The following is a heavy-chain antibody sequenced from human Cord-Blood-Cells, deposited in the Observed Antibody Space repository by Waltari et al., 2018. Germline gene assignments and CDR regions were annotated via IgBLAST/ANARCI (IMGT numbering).Heavy chain of an antibody. CDR1: GFSLSNARMG. J-gene: IGHJ4*02. D-gene: IGHD4-4*01. CDR2: IFSNDEK. Sequence: QVTLKESGPVLVKPTETLTLTCTVSGFSLSNARMGVSWIRPPPGKALEWLAHIFSNDEKSYSTSLKSRLTISKDTSKSQVVLTMTNMDPVDTATYYCARLDYSNYEYYFDYWGQGTLVTVSS. CDR3: ARLDYSNYEYYFDY. V-gene: IGHV2-26*01.